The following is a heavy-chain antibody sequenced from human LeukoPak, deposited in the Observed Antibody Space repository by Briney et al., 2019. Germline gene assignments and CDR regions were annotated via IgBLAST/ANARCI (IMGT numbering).Heavy chain of an antibody. Sequence: SETLSLTCTVSGGSISSYYWSWIRQPPGKGMEWIGYIYYSGSTNYNPSLKSRVTISVDTSKNQFSLKLSSVTAADTAVYYCAYSSGWYSIDYWGQGTLVTVSS. J-gene: IGHJ4*02. V-gene: IGHV4-59*01. D-gene: IGHD6-19*01. CDR2: IYYSGST. CDR1: GGSISSYY. CDR3: AYSSGWYSIDY.